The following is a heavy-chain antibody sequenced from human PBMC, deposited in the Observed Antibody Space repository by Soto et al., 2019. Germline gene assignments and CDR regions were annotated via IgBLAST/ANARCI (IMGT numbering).Heavy chain of an antibody. J-gene: IGHJ4*02. CDR3: VRQPNRPMAGCD. V-gene: IGHV4-39*01. Sequence: QLLLQESGPGLVKPSETLSLTCTVSGASISSPSYYWGWVRLSPGKGLEWLGSIYYSGTTHYNPSLKSRVSLSVDTSNMQFSLTLASVPAADTAVYSCVRQPNRPMAGCDWGQGALVTVSS. CDR1: GASISSPSYY. CDR2: IYYSGTT. D-gene: IGHD6-19*01.